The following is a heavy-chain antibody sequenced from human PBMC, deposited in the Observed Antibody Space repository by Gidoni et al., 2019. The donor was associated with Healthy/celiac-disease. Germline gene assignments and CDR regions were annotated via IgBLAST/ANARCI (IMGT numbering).Heavy chain of an antibody. D-gene: IGHD3-10*01. J-gene: IGHJ4*02. Sequence: QVQLVQSGAEVKKPGASVKVSCKVSVYTLTDLSMHWVREAPGKGLEWMGGFDPEDGETIYAQKFQGRVTMTEDTSTDTAYMELSSLRSEDTAVYYCATGNLGGYGSGSYTDYWGQGTLVTVSS. V-gene: IGHV1-24*01. CDR1: VYTLTDLS. CDR3: ATGNLGGYGSGSYTDY. CDR2: FDPEDGET.